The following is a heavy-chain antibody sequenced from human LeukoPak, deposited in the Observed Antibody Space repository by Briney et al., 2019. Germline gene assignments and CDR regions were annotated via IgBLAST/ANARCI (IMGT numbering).Heavy chain of an antibody. D-gene: IGHD6-19*01. Sequence: ASVKVSCKASGYTFTGYYMHWVRQAPGQGLEWMGWINPNSGGTNYAQKFQGRVTITRDTSISTAYMELSRLRSDDTAVYYCARESGIAVAGTPTHFDYWGQGTLVTVSS. CDR3: ARESGIAVAGTPTHFDY. CDR1: GYTFTGYY. CDR2: INPNSGGT. V-gene: IGHV1-2*02. J-gene: IGHJ4*02.